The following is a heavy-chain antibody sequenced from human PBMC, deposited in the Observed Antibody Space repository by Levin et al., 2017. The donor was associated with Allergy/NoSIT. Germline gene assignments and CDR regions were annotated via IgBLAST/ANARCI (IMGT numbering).Heavy chain of an antibody. D-gene: IGHD4-17*01. CDR2: INHSGGT. V-gene: IGHV4-34*01. J-gene: IGHJ4*02. CDR3: ARGRAVTRDFDY. Sequence: SETLSLTCAVYDGSFSDYYWNWIRQPPGKGLEWIGEINHSGGTNYSPSLKSRVTISIDTSKNQFSLKLSSVTAADTAVYYCARGRAVTRDFDYWGQGTQVTVSS. CDR1: DGSFSDYY.